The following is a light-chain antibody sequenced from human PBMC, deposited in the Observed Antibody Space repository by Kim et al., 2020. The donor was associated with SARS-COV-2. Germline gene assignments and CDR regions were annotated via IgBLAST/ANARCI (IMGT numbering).Light chain of an antibody. J-gene: IGKJ1*01. CDR3: QPRSNWPWT. CDR1: QSVSSY. V-gene: IGKV3-11*01. Sequence: EIVLTQSPATLSLSPGERVTLSCRASQSVSSYLAWFQQKRGQPPRLLIYDAFNRATGIPAKFSGSGSGTDFTLTISSLEPEDFAVYYCQPRSNWPWTFGQGTKVDIK. CDR2: DAF.